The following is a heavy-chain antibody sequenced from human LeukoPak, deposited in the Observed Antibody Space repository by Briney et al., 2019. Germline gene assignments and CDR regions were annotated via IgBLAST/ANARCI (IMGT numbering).Heavy chain of an antibody. CDR2: ISVGGDGT. V-gene: IGHV3-23*01. CDR1: GFTFSSYA. J-gene: IGHJ4*02. Sequence: GGSLRLSCAASGFTFSSYAMSWVRQAPGKGLEWVSTISVGGDGTYYPDSVKGRFTISRDNSKNTLYLQMNSLRAEDTAVYYCARAVDYYDSSGYPSYYFDYWGQGTLVTVSS. D-gene: IGHD3-22*01. CDR3: ARAVDYYDSSGYPSYYFDY.